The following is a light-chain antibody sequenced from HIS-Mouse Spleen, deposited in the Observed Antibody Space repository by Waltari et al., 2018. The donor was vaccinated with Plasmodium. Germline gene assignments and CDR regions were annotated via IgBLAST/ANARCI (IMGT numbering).Light chain of an antibody. Sequence: SYELTQPPSVSVSPGQTASITPPGVNLGDKYACCYQQKPGQSPVLVIYQDSKRPPGIPERFSGSNSGNTATLTISGTQAMDEADYYCQAWDSSTAVFGGGTKLTVL. V-gene: IGLV3-1*01. CDR3: QAWDSSTAV. J-gene: IGLJ3*02. CDR2: QDS. CDR1: NLGDKY.